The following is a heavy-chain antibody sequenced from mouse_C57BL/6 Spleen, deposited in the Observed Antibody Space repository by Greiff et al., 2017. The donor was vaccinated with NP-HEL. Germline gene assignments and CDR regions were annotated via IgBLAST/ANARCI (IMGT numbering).Heavy chain of an antibody. CDR1: GYTFTSYW. J-gene: IGHJ3*01. Sequence: QVQLQQSGAELVKPGASVKLSCKASGYTFTSYWMHWVKQRPGQGLEWIGMIHPNSGSTNYNEKFKSKATLTVDKSSSTAYMQLSSLTSEDSAVYYCARYSNYESFAYWGQGTLVTVSA. D-gene: IGHD2-5*01. CDR2: IHPNSGST. CDR3: ARYSNYESFAY. V-gene: IGHV1-64*01.